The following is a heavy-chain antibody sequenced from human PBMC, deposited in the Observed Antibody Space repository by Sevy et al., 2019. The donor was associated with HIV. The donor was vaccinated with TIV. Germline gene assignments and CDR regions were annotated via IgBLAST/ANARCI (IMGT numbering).Heavy chain of an antibody. D-gene: IGHD6-19*01. Sequence: GGSLRLSCAASGFTFSSYSMNWVRQAPGKGLEWVSSISSSSSYIYYADSVEGRFTISRDNAKNSLYLQMNSLRAEDTAVYYCARDPTKGIAVAGDAFDIWGQGTMVTVSS. CDR2: ISSSSSYI. V-gene: IGHV3-21*01. CDR1: GFTFSSYS. CDR3: ARDPTKGIAVAGDAFDI. J-gene: IGHJ3*02.